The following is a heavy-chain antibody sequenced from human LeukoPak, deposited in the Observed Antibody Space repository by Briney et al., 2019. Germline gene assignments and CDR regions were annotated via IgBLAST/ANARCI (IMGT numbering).Heavy chain of an antibody. V-gene: IGHV4-38-2*02. J-gene: IGHJ4*02. Sequence: SETLSLTCAVSGYSISSGYYWGWIRQPPGKGLEWIGNIYHSGSTYYNSSLKSRVTISVDTSKNQFSLKLSSVTAADTAVYYCARDHGGVIAAAACWGGYFDYWGQGTLVTVSS. D-gene: IGHD6-13*01. CDR2: IYHSGST. CDR1: GYSISSGYY. CDR3: ARDHGGVIAAAACWGGYFDY.